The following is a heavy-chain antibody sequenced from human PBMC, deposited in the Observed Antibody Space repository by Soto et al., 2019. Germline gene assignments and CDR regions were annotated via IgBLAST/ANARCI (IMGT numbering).Heavy chain of an antibody. CDR2: IFYSGTT. CDR1: GGSITTGVYS. D-gene: IGHD2-8*01. Sequence: QVQLQESGPRLVKPSQTLSLTCTVSGGSITTGVYSWSWIRQHPGKALVWIGSIFYSGTTHDYPAIKRRVTLSVDTSSNQVSQNWHSLTSSYTSVYYCARHLPQRLTLDTNGSNHYYEFRSQGTVVTVPS. CDR3: ARHLPQRLTLDTNGSNHYYEF. V-gene: IGHV4-31*03. J-gene: IGHJ4*01.